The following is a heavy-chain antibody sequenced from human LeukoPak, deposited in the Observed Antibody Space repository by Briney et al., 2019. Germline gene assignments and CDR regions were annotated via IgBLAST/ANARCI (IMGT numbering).Heavy chain of an antibody. J-gene: IGHJ4*02. V-gene: IGHV3-48*02. CDR1: GFTFSRYS. CDR3: VRDPDALDY. Sequence: PGGSLRLSCAASGFTFSRYSMNWVRQAPGKGLEWVSYIRGSGGTTYYADSVKGRFTISRDNAKNSLYLQLNSLRDEHTAVYYCVRDPDALDYWGQGTLVTVSS. CDR2: IRGSGGTT.